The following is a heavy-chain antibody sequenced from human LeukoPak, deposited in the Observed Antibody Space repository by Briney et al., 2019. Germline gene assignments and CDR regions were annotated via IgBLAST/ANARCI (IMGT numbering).Heavy chain of an antibody. Sequence: SETLSLTCTVSGGSISSSSYYWGWIRQPPGKGLEWIGSIYYSGSTYYNPSLKSRVTISVDTSKNQFSLKLSSVTAADTAVYYCARLPGDYVDFDYWGQGTLVTVSS. CDR2: IYYSGST. D-gene: IGHD4-17*01. CDR1: GGSISSSSYY. J-gene: IGHJ4*02. CDR3: ARLPGDYVDFDY. V-gene: IGHV4-39*01.